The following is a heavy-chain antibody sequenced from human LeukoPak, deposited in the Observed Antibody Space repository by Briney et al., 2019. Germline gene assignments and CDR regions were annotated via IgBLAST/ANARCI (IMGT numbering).Heavy chain of an antibody. D-gene: IGHD2-15*01. CDR3: ARDCSGADCYSGNAFDI. V-gene: IGHV1-2*02. J-gene: IGHJ3*02. Sequence: ASVKVSCKTSGYTFTDYYMQWVRQAPGQGLEWMGWINPSDGDTKSARKFQGRVTMTRDTSISTAYLELSRRTSDDTAIYYCARDCSGADCYSGNAFDIWGQGTMVTVSS. CDR2: INPSDGDT. CDR1: GYTFTDYY.